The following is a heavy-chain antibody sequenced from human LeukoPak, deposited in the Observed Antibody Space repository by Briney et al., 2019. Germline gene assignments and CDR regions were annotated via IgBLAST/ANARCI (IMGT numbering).Heavy chain of an antibody. CDR2: IYHSGST. Sequence: PSETLSLTCTVSGGSISSGGYYWSWIRQPPGKGLEWIGYIYHSGSTYYNPSLKSRVTISVDRSKNQFSLKLSSVTAADTAVYYCARESGITGPLGGFDYWGQGTLVTVSS. J-gene: IGHJ4*02. V-gene: IGHV4-30-2*01. D-gene: IGHD1-20*01. CDR1: GGSISSGGYY. CDR3: ARESGITGPLGGFDY.